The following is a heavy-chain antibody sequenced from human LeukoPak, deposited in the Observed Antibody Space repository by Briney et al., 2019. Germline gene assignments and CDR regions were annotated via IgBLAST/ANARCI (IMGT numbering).Heavy chain of an antibody. Sequence: GGSLRLSCTASGFTFGDHAMSWVRQAPGKGLEWVSAISGSGGSTYYADSVKGRFTISRDNSKNTLYLQMNSLRAEDTAVYYCAKVQQLVTDAFDIWGQGTKVTVSS. CDR2: ISGSGGST. CDR1: GFTFGDHA. CDR3: AKVQQLVTDAFDI. V-gene: IGHV3-23*01. J-gene: IGHJ3*02. D-gene: IGHD6-13*01.